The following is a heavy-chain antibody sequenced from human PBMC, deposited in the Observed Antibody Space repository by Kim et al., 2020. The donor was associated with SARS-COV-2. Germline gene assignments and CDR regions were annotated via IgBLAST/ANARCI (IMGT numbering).Heavy chain of an antibody. D-gene: IGHD2-15*01. J-gene: IGHJ4*02. Sequence: SETLSLTCTVSGGSISSYYWSWIRQPPGKGLEWIGYIYYSGSTNYNPSLKSRVTISVDTSKNQFSLKLSSVTAADTAVYYCARVSENGVGYCSGGSCYSHFDYWGQGTLVTVSS. V-gene: IGHV4-59*13. CDR2: IYYSGST. CDR1: GGSISSYY. CDR3: ARVSENGVGYCSGGSCYSHFDY.